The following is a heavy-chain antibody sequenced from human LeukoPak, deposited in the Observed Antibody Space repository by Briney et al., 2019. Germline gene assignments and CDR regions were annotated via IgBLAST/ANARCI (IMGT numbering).Heavy chain of an antibody. CDR2: ISGSGGST. CDR3: AKAEYYYDSSGPQVY. Sequence: PGGSLRLSCAASGFTFSSYAMSWVHQAPGKGLEWVSAISGSGGSTYYADSVKGRFTISRDNSKNTLYLQMNSLRAEDTAVYYCAKAEYYYDSSGPQVYWGQGTLVTVSS. J-gene: IGHJ4*02. V-gene: IGHV3-23*01. D-gene: IGHD3-22*01. CDR1: GFTFSSYA.